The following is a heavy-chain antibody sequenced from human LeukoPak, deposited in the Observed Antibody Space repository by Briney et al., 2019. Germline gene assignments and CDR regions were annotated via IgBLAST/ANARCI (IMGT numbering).Heavy chain of an antibody. D-gene: IGHD4-23*01. CDR2: IYHSGST. CDR3: ARDPRGGGKSFDY. Sequence: SETLSLTCTVSGGSISSGGYYWSWIRQPPGKGLEWIGYIYHSGSTYYNPSLKSRVTISVDRSKNQFSLKLSSVTAADTAVYYCARDPRGGGKSFDYWGQGTLVTVSS. CDR1: GGSISSGGYY. V-gene: IGHV4-30-2*01. J-gene: IGHJ4*02.